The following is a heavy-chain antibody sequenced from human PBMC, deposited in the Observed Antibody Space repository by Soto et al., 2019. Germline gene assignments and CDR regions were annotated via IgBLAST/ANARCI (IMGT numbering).Heavy chain of an antibody. CDR1: GFTFDDYA. CDR2: ISWNSGSI. Sequence: PGGSLRLSCAASGFTFDDYAMHWVRQAPGKGLEWVSGISWNSGSIGYADSVKGRFTISRDNAKNSLYLQMNSLRAEDTALYYCAKDIDGYMDVWGKGTTVTVSS. CDR3: AKDIDGYMDV. V-gene: IGHV3-9*01. J-gene: IGHJ6*03.